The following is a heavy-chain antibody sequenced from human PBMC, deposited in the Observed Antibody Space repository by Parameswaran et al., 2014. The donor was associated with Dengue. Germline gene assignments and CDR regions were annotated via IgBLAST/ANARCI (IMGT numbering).Heavy chain of an antibody. D-gene: IGHD3-22*01. J-gene: IGHJ3*02. CDR2: MKQDGSEK. V-gene: IGHV3-7*01. Sequence: WIRQPPGKGLEWVAHMKQDGSEKKYVDSVKGRFTISRDSAKNSLYLQMNSLRAEDTAVYYCAREGRDDINSYYYPGAFDIWGRGHWSPSPQ. CDR3: AREGRDDINSYYYPGAFDI.